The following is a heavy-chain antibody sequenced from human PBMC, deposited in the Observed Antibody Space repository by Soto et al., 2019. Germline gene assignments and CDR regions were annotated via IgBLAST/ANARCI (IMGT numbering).Heavy chain of an antibody. CDR1: GFTFSDFA. CDR2: IYGGGNGP. J-gene: IGHJ4*02. D-gene: IGHD2-2*03. Sequence: EVQVLESGGGLVKPGGSLRLSWAATGFTFSDFAMSWVRQAPGKGLEWVSGIYGGGNGPHYADSVKGRVTISRDNSKNTLYLQMNSLRAEDTAVYYCAKMEGMDPWAYSFDYWGQGTLVTVSS. CDR3: AKMEGMDPWAYSFDY. V-gene: IGHV3-23*01.